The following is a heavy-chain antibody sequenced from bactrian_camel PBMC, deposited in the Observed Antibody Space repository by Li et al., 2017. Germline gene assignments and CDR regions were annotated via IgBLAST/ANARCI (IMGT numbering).Heavy chain of an antibody. CDR3: TRSLSATSNYARTCAYGN. V-gene: IGHV3S55*01. Sequence: VQLVESGGSSVQAGGSLRLSCAASASTYNRRYMGWYRQAPGNECEMVSTINRNGITYYADSVEGRFTISRDNAKNTLYLQLNSLKTDDTAMYYCTRSLSATSNYARTCAYGNCGQGTQVTVS. CDR2: INRNGIT. J-gene: IGHJ4*01. D-gene: IGHD4*01. CDR1: ASTYNRRY.